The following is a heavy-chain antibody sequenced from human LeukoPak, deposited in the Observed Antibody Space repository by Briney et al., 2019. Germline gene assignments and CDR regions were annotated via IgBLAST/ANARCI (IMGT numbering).Heavy chain of an antibody. Sequence: GGSLRLSCAASGFTFSSYGMHWVRQAPGKGLEWVAVIWYDGSNKYYADSVKGRFTISRDNSKNTLYLQMNSLRAEDTAVYYCARDTHPMVRGVIGWFDPWGQGTLVTVSS. CDR3: ARDTHPMVRGVIGWFDP. V-gene: IGHV3-33*01. J-gene: IGHJ5*02. CDR1: GFTFSSYG. CDR2: IWYDGSNK. D-gene: IGHD3-10*01.